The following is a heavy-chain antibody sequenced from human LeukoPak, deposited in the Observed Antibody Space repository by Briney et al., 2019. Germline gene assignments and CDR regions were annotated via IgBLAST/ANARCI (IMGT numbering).Heavy chain of an antibody. CDR3: ARNLYDFWSGYYPHYYYYYGMDV. CDR2: ISSSSSYI. J-gene: IGHJ6*02. CDR1: GFTFSSYS. D-gene: IGHD3-3*01. Sequence: GGSPRLSCAASGFTFSSYSMNWVRQAPGKGLEWVSSISSSSSYIYYADSVKGRFTISRDNAKNSLYLQMNSLRAEDTAVYYCARNLYDFWSGYYPHYYYYYGMDVWGQGTTVTVSS. V-gene: IGHV3-21*01.